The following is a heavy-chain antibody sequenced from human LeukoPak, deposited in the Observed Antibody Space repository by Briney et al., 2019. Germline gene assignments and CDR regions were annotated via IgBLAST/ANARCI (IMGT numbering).Heavy chain of an antibody. J-gene: IGHJ4*02. D-gene: IGHD3-22*01. CDR2: ISGSGGST. CDR1: GFTFSSYA. CDR3: AKDKVYYDSSGYYSR. V-gene: IGHV3-23*01. Sequence: VGSLRLSCAASGFTFSSYAMSWVRQAPGKGLEWVSAISGSGGSTYYADSVKGRFTISRDNSKNTLYLQMNSLRAEDTAVYYCAKDKVYYDSSGYYSRWGQRTLVSASS.